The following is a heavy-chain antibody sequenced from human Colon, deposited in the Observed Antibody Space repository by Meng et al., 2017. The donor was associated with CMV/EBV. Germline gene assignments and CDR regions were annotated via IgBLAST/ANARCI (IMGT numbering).Heavy chain of an antibody. CDR3: VRDYDSARALYYDGMDV. J-gene: IGHJ6*02. V-gene: IGHV3-48*03. Sequence: GESLKISCAGSGFTFSSYGMNWVRQAPGKGLEWVSYISSDGNTKYYTDSVEGRFTISRDNAGNSLYLQMSSLRAEDTAVYYCVRDYDSARALYYDGMDVWGQGTTVTVSS. D-gene: IGHD5-12*01. CDR1: GFTFSSYG. CDR2: ISSDGNTK.